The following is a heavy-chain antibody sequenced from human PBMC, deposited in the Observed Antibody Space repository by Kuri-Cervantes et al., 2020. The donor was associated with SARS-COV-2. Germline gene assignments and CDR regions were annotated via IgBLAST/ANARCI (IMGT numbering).Heavy chain of an antibody. J-gene: IGHJ6*02. CDR1: GGSISSGGYS. D-gene: IGHD6-19*01. CDR2: IYDSGST. V-gene: IGHV4-30-2*03. Sequence: SETLSLTCAVSGGSISSGGYSWSWIRQPPGKELEWIGRIYDSGSTYYNPSLKSRVTISVDTSKNQFSLKLSFVTAADTAVYYCARGGVAVAGGKYYYYGMDVWGQGTTVTVSS. CDR3: ARGGVAVAGGKYYYYGMDV.